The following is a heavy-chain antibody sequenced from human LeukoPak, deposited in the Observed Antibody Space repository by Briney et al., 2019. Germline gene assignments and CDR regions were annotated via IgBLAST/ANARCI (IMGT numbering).Heavy chain of an antibody. D-gene: IGHD2-21*01. CDR3: VKYGGDLGVAFDC. J-gene: IGHJ4*02. CDR2: INIDGSEK. CDR1: GFTFSSYW. V-gene: IGHV3-7*01. Sequence: GGSLRLSCAASGFTFSSYWMSWVRQAPGEALDYVANINIDGSEKNYVNSVKGRFTISRDNAKNSLYLQMDSLRAEDTAVYYCVKYGGDLGVAFDCWGQGTLVTVSS.